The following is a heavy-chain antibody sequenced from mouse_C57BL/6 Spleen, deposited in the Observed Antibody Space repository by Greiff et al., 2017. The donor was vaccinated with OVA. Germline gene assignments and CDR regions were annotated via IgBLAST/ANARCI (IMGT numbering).Heavy chain of an antibody. J-gene: IGHJ3*01. CDR2: IHPNSGST. Sequence: QVQLQQPGAELVKPGASVKLSCKASGYTFTSYWMHWVKQRPGQGLEWIGMIHPNSGSTNYNEKFKSKATLTVDKSSSTAYMQLSSLTSEDSAVYYCARSPYGYGGAWFAYWGQGTLVTVSA. CDR3: ARSPYGYGGAWFAY. CDR1: GYTFTSYW. V-gene: IGHV1-64*01. D-gene: IGHD2-2*01.